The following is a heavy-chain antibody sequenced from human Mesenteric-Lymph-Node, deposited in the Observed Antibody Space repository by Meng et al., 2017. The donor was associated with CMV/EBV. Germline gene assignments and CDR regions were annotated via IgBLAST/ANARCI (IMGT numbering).Heavy chain of an antibody. CDR1: GGTFSNYA. CDR2: SIPIFATA. J-gene: IGHJ6*02. CDR3: ARDRTVPFYYYYGMDV. V-gene: IGHV1-69*05. D-gene: IGHD2-2*01. Sequence: SVKVSCKASGGTFSNYAISWVRQAPGQGLEWMGGSIPIFATANYAQKFQGRVTITTDESTTTAYMELRSLRSDDTAVYYCARDRTVPFYYYYGMDVWGQGTTVTVSS.